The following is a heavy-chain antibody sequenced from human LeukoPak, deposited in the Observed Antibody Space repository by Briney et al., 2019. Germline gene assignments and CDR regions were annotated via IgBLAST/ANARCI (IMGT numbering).Heavy chain of an antibody. CDR2: ISHIGST. CDR1: GASITGHY. V-gene: IGHV4-59*11. D-gene: IGHD1-14*01. CDR3: ARDRISINALDM. J-gene: IGHJ3*02. Sequence: SETLSLTCTVSGASITGHYLTWIRKPPGNGLEWIEYISHIGSTNYNPSLKSRVTISVDTSKNQFSLKLTSVTAADTALYYCARDRISINALDMWGQGTMVTVSS.